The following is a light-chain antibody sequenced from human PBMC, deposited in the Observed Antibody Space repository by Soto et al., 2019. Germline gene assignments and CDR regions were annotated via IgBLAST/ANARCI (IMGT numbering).Light chain of an antibody. CDR1: QSISSW. J-gene: IGKJ1*01. Sequence: IQMTQSPSTLSASVGDTVTITCRASQSISSWLAWYQQKPGKAPKLLIYDASSLESGVPSRFSGSGSGTEFTLTISRLQPDDFATYYCQQYNSDPLTFGQGPKVEIK. CDR3: QQYNSDPLT. CDR2: DAS. V-gene: IGKV1-5*01.